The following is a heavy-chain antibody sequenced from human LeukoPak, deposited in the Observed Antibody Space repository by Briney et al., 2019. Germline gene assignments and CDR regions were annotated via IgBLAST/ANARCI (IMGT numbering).Heavy chain of an antibody. Sequence: GGSLTLCCAASGFTFSNYWMSWVRQAPGKGLEWVANIKQDGSEKYYVDSVKGRFTISRDNAKNSLYLQMNSLRAEDTAVYYCARGMFYYGSGSDTGDYWGQGTLVTVSS. CDR2: IKQDGSEK. CDR1: GFTFSNYW. V-gene: IGHV3-7*05. J-gene: IGHJ4*02. CDR3: ARGMFYYGSGSDTGDY. D-gene: IGHD3-10*01.